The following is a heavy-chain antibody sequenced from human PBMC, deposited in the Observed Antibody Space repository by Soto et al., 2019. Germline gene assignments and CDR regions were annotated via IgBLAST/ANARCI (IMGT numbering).Heavy chain of an antibody. V-gene: IGHV1-69*08. CDR3: ARDTAVTNAAMRMAY. J-gene: IGHJ4*02. Sequence: QVQLVQSGAEVKKPGSSVKVSCKTSGGSFSSYNYNWVRQAPGQGLEWMGRIIPFANIATYGQAFHDRVTISADTSASKVYMELRSLTSEDTAMYYCARDTAVTNAAMRMAYWGQGTLVTVSS. D-gene: IGHD4-4*01. CDR1: GGSFSSYN. CDR2: IIPFANIA.